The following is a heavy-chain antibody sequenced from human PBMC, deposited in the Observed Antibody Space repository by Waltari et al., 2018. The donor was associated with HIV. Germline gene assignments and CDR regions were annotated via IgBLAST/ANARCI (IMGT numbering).Heavy chain of an antibody. CDR1: GFTFSTYG. CDR3: AKDLEGAPSS. CDR2: IRYDGSNK. J-gene: IGHJ4*02. D-gene: IGHD1-26*01. Sequence: QVHLVESGGGVVQPGGSLRLSCAASGFTFSTYGMHWVRQAPDKGLEWVTFIRYDGSNKYYAESVKGRFTISRDNSKNTVYLQMNSLRVEDTAVYYCAKDLEGAPSSWGQGTLVTVSS. V-gene: IGHV3-30*02.